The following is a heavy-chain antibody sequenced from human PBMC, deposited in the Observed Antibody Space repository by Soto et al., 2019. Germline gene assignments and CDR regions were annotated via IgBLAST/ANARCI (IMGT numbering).Heavy chain of an antibody. CDR1: GGSISSGGYY. CDR3: ARDQTTVTTDLNWYFDL. V-gene: IGHV4-31*03. D-gene: IGHD4-17*01. J-gene: IGHJ2*01. Sequence: QVQLQESGPGLVKPSQTLSLTCTVSGGSISSGGYYWSWIRQHPGKGLEWIGYIYYSGSTYYNPSLKNRVTISVDTSKNQFSLKLSSVTAADTAVYYCARDQTTVTTDLNWYFDLWGRGTLVTVSS. CDR2: IYYSGST.